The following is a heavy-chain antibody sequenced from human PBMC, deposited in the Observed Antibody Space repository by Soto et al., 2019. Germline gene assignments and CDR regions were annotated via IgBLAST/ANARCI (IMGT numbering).Heavy chain of an antibody. J-gene: IGHJ4*02. V-gene: IGHV1-69*13. CDR2: IVPIYRTA. CDR1: GGTFSSYR. D-gene: IGHD6-13*01. CDR3: ARDSGAKLSSS. Sequence: SVKVSCKSSGGTFSSYRINWVRQAPGQGLEWVGGIVPIYRTADYAQKFQGRVTITADESARTAYLEVRSLKSQDTAVYYCARDSGAKLSSSWGQGTLVTVSS.